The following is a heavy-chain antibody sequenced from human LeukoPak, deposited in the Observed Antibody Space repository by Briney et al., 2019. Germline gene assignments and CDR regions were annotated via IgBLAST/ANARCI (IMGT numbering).Heavy chain of an antibody. CDR1: GFTFSSYG. D-gene: IGHD4-23*01. V-gene: IGHV3-23*01. CDR2: ISSSGDT. J-gene: IGHJ4*02. Sequence: GGSLRLSCAASGFTFSSYGTSWVRQAPGKGLEWVSTISSSGDTFYADSVKGLFTISRDNSKNTLYLQMNSLRAEDTAIYYCAKVLLRWSFDSGGQGPLVTVS. CDR3: AKVLLRWSFDS.